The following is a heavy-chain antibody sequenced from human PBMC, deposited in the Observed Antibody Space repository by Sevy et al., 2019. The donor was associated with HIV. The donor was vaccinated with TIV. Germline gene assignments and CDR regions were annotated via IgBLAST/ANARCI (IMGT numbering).Heavy chain of an antibody. Sequence: GGSLRLSCAASGFTFSSYAMHWVRQAPGKGLEWVAVISYDGSNKYYADSVKGRFTISRGNSKNTLYLQMNSLRAEDTAVYYCARGPIQLWLPPYYYYYGMDVWGQGTTVTVSS. V-gene: IGHV3-30-3*01. CDR3: ARGPIQLWLPPYYYYYGMDV. D-gene: IGHD5-18*01. J-gene: IGHJ6*02. CDR1: GFTFSSYA. CDR2: ISYDGSNK.